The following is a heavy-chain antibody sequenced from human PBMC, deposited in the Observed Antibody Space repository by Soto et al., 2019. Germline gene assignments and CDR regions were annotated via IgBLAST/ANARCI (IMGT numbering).Heavy chain of an antibody. CDR1: GFTFSSYS. D-gene: IGHD7-27*01. V-gene: IGHV3-21*01. CDR3: ARPWGHYYYYYYMDV. J-gene: IGHJ6*03. Sequence: EVQQVESGGGLVKPGGSLRLSCAASGFTFSSYSMNWLRQAPGKGLEWVSSISSSSSYIYYADSVKGRFTISRDNAKNSLYLQMNSLRAEDTAVYYCARPWGHYYYYYYMDVWGKGTTVTVSS. CDR2: ISSSSSYI.